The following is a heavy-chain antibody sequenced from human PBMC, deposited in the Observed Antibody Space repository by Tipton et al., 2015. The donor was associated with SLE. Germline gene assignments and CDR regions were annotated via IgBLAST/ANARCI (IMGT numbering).Heavy chain of an antibody. V-gene: IGHV4-59*11. CDR3: AKLSSLHSSWYYFDY. J-gene: IGHJ4*02. Sequence: TLSLTCTVSGGSISSHFWSWVRQPPGKGLEWIGQIYYSGTTNYNPSVKSRVTISGDASQNQFSLRLSSVTAADTAIYFCAKLSSLHSSWYYFDYWGQGTLVTVSS. CDR2: IYYSGTT. D-gene: IGHD6-13*01. CDR1: GGSISSHF.